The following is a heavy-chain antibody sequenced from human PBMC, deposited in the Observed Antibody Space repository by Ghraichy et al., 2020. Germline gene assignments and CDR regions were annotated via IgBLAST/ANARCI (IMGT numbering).Heavy chain of an antibody. Sequence: GGSLRLSCAASGFTFSSYSMNWVRQAPGKGLEWVSSISSSSSYIYYADSVKGRFTISRDNAKNSLYLQMNSLRAEDTAVYYCARALMAHAFDIWGQGTMVTVSS. D-gene: IGHD3-10*01. CDR2: ISSSSSYI. V-gene: IGHV3-21*01. CDR3: ARALMAHAFDI. J-gene: IGHJ3*02. CDR1: GFTFSSYS.